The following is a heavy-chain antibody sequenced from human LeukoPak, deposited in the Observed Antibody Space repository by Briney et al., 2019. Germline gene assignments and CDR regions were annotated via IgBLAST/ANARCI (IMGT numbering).Heavy chain of an antibody. D-gene: IGHD3-22*01. CDR3: AAGEYYYGSSGYYLGY. J-gene: IGHJ4*02. V-gene: IGHV1-58*02. CDR2: IVVGSGNT. CDR1: GFTFTSSA. Sequence: SVKVSCKASGFTFTSSAMQWVRQARGQRLEWIGWIVVGSGNTNYAQKFQERVTITRDMSTSTAYMELSSLRSEDTAVYYCAAGEYYYGSSGYYLGYWAQGTLVTVSS.